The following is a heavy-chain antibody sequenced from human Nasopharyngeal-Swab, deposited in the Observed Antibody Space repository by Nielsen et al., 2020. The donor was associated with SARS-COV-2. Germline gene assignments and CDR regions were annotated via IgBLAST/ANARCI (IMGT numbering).Heavy chain of an antibody. J-gene: IGHJ4*02. CDR3: VRGAGGNYYGVDY. D-gene: IGHD1-26*01. CDR2: INSDGRTT. CDR1: GFTFSSYW. Sequence: ETLSLTCAASGFTFSSYWMHWVRQAPGKGLLWVSRINSDGRTTSYADSVKGRFTISRDNAKNTLYLQMNSLRAEDTAVYYCVRGAGGNYYGVDYWGQGTLVTVSS. V-gene: IGHV3-74*01.